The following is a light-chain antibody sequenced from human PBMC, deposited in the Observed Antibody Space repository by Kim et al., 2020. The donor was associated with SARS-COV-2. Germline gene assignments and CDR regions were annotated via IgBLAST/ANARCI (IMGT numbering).Light chain of an antibody. CDR3: QSYNRSNVV. CDR1: GGSFEDNY. V-gene: IGLV6-57*03. CDR2: EDD. Sequence: GKTVTISCTRSGGSFEDNYVQWYQQRPGGVPTTVIYEDDQRPSGVSDRFSGSIDNSSNSASLTISGLKTEDEADYYCQSYNRSNVVFGGGTQLTVL. J-gene: IGLJ2*01.